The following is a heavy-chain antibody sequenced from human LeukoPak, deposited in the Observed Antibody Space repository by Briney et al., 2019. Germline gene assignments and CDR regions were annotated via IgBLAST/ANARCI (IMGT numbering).Heavy chain of an antibody. D-gene: IGHD3-3*01. Sequence: GGSLRLSCAASAFPFSDYDMSWIRQAPGKGLEWVSYISSSNNHIYYADSVKGRFTISRDNAKNSLYLQMHSLRVDDTAVYYCASVSDDFWSGYPDWGQGTLVTVSS. CDR2: ISSSNNHI. J-gene: IGHJ4*02. V-gene: IGHV3-11*01. CDR3: ASVSDDFWSGYPD. CDR1: AFPFSDYD.